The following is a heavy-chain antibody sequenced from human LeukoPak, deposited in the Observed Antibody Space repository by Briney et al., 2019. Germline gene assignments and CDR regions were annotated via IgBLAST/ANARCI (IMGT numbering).Heavy chain of an antibody. Sequence: ASVKVSCKASGYTFTSYGISWVRQAPGQGLEWMGWISAYNGNTNYAQKLQGRVTMTTDTSTSTAYMELRSLRSDDTAVYYCARDGYCSGGSCYSMDYYYYGMGVWGQGTTVTVSS. J-gene: IGHJ6*02. V-gene: IGHV1-18*01. CDR2: ISAYNGNT. CDR1: GYTFTSYG. D-gene: IGHD2-15*01. CDR3: ARDGYCSGGSCYSMDYYYYGMGV.